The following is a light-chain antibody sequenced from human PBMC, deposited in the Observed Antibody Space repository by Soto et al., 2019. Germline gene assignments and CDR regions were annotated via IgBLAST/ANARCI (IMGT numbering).Light chain of an antibody. CDR2: KAS. CDR3: QQYNSYALT. J-gene: IGKJ4*01. Sequence: DLQMTQSPSTLSASVGDRVTITCRASQSISSWLAWYQQKPGKAPKLLIYKASSLESGVTSRFSGSGSRTEFTLTISSLQPDDFATYYCQQYNSYALTFGGGTKVEIK. V-gene: IGKV1-5*03. CDR1: QSISSW.